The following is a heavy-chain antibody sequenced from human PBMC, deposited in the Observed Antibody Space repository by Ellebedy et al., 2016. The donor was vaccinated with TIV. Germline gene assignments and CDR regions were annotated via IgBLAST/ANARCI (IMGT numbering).Heavy chain of an antibody. CDR1: GHLFTTYG. D-gene: IGHD3-3*01. CDR3: ATREWQDPMDV. CDR2: INTGNGNT. V-gene: IGHV1-3*04. Sequence: ASVKVSXXASGHLFTTYGIHWVRQAPGQRLEWMGWINTGNGNTKYSQKFQGRVTITRDTSASTAYMELSSLMSEDTAVYYCATREWQDPMDVWGQGTTVTVSS. J-gene: IGHJ6*02.